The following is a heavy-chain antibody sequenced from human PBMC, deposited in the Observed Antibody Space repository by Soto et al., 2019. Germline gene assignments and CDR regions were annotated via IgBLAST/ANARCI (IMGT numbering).Heavy chain of an antibody. CDR3: AKEASGWYQPFDY. V-gene: IGHV3-23*01. CDR2: ISGSGGST. J-gene: IGHJ4*02. Sequence: PGGSLRLSFAASGFTVSSYAMSWVRQAPGKGLEWVSAISGSGGSTYYADSVKGRFTISRDNSKNTLYLQMNSLRAEDTAVYYSAKEASGWYQPFDYWRQGTLVTVSS. D-gene: IGHD6-19*01. CDR1: GFTVSSYA.